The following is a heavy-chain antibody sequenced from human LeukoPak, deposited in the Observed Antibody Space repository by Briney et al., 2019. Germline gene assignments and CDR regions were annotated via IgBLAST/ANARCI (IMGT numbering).Heavy chain of an antibody. Sequence: ASVKVSCKASGYTFTSFGISWVRQAPGQGLEWMGWISVYNTYYSQKLQGRVTVTADTSTSTAYTELRSLRSDDTAVYYCARDLGGSYCFDCWGQGTLVTVSS. D-gene: IGHD1-26*01. CDR3: ARDLGGSYCFDC. V-gene: IGHV1-18*01. CDR1: GYTFTSFG. J-gene: IGHJ4*02. CDR2: ISVYNT.